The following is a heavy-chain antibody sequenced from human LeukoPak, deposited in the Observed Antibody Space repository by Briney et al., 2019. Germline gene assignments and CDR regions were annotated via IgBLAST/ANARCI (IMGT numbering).Heavy chain of an antibody. V-gene: IGHV4-39*01. D-gene: IGHD3-22*01. J-gene: IGHJ4*02. CDR3: ARTDSSGYYYVSLRYFDY. CDR1: GGSISSSSYY. CDR2: IYYSGST. Sequence: SETLSLTCTVSGGSISSSSYYWGWIRQPPGKGLEWIGSIYYSGSTYYNPSLKSRVSISVHTSKNQFSLKLRSVTAADTAVYYCARTDSSGYYYVSLRYFDYWGQGTLVTVSS.